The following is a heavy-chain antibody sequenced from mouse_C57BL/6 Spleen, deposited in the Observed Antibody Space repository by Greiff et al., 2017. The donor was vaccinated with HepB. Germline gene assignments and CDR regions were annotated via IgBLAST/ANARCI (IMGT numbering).Heavy chain of an antibody. J-gene: IGHJ3*01. CDR3: ARSDYGAY. CDR1: GFTFTDYY. V-gene: IGHV7-3*01. Sequence: EVKLMESGGGLVQPGGSLSLSCAASGFTFTDYYMSWVRQPPGKALEWLGFIRNKANGYTTEYSASVKGRFTISRDNSQSILYLQMNALRAEDSATYYCARSDYGAYWGQGTLVTVSA. CDR2: IRNKANGYTT. D-gene: IGHD1-1*02.